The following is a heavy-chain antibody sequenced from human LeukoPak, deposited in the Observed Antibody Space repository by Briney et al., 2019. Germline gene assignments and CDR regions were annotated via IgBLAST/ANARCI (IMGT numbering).Heavy chain of an antibody. Sequence: ASVKVSCKASGYTFTGYYMHWVRQAPGQGLEWMGWINPNSGGTNYAQKFQGRVTMTRDTSISTAFMELSRLRSDDTAVYYCARGTPRIAAAGTNWFDPWGQGTLVTVSS. CDR2: INPNSGGT. CDR3: ARGTPRIAAAGTNWFDP. D-gene: IGHD6-13*01. J-gene: IGHJ5*02. V-gene: IGHV1-2*02. CDR1: GYTFTGYY.